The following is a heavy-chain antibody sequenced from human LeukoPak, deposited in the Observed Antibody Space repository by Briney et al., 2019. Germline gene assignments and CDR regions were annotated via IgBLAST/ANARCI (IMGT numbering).Heavy chain of an antibody. J-gene: IGHJ4*02. CDR2: ISWNSGSI. V-gene: IGHV3-9*01. Sequence: GGSLRLSCAASGFTFDDYALHWVRQAPGKGLEWVSGISWNSGSIGYADSVKGRFTISRDNAKNSLYLQMNSLRAEDTALYYCAKDDYDILTGSGGFDYWGQGTLVTVSS. D-gene: IGHD3-9*01. CDR3: AKDDYDILTGSGGFDY. CDR1: GFTFDDYA.